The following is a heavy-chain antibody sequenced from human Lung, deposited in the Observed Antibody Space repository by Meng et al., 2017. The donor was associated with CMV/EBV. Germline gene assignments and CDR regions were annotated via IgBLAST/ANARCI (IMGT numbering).Heavy chain of an antibody. D-gene: IGHD1-1*01. CDR2: ISSSSGYI. CDR1: GFTFSSCT. Sequence: SXAASGFTFSSCTMNWVRQAPGKGLEWVSSISSSSGYIYYADSVKGRFTISRDNAKNSLYLQMNSLRAEDTAVYYCARNGQKTGTPSNYWGQGTXVTVAS. J-gene: IGHJ4*02. CDR3: ARNGQKTGTPSNY. V-gene: IGHV3-21*06.